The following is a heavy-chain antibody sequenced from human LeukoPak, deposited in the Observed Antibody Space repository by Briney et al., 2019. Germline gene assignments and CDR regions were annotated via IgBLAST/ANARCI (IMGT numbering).Heavy chain of an antibody. CDR3: ARDRGQPLLRHFDY. CDR1: GGSLSSYY. J-gene: IGHJ4*02. Sequence: TSETLSLTCTVSGGSLSSYYWSWIWQPLGKGLEWIGYIYYSGSTNYNPSLKSRVTISVDTSKNQFSLKLSSVTAADTAVSYCARDRGQPLLRHFDYWGQGTLVTVSS. V-gene: IGHV4-59*12. CDR2: IYYSGST. D-gene: IGHD2-21*02.